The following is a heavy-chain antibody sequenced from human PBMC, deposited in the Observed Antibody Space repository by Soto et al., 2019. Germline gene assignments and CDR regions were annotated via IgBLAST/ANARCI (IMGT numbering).Heavy chain of an antibody. D-gene: IGHD4-17*01. J-gene: IGHJ5*02. CDR1: GGSFSGYY. CDR2: INHSGST. V-gene: IGHV4-34*01. Sequence: SETLSLTCAVYGGSFSGYYWSWIRQPPGKGLEWIGEINHSGSTNYNPSLKSRVTISVDTSKNQFSLKLSSVTAADTAVYYCARVVVAPTTLTNWFDRWGQGTLVTVYS. CDR3: ARVVVAPTTLTNWFDR.